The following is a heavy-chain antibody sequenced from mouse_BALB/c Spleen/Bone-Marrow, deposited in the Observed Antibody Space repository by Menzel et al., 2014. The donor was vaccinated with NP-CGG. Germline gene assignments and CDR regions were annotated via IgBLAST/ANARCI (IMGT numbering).Heavy chain of an antibody. V-gene: IGHV5-17*02. D-gene: IGHD1-1*02. Sequence: EVMLVESGGGLVQPGGSRKLSCAASGFTFSSFGMHWVRQAPEKGLEWVAYISSGSSTIYYADTVKGRFTISRDNPENTLFLQMTSLRSEDTTMYYCARWGRWANSYFDVWGAGTTVTVSS. CDR2: ISSGSSTI. CDR1: GFTFSSFG. CDR3: ARWGRWANSYFDV. J-gene: IGHJ1*01.